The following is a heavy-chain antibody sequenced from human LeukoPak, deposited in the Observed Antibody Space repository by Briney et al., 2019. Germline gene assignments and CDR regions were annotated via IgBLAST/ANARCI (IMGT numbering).Heavy chain of an antibody. D-gene: IGHD2-8*01. CDR3: ARDGDIVLMVYALNY. V-gene: IGHV3-30-3*01. Sequence: HPGRSLRLSCAASGFTFSSYAMHWVRQAPGKGLEWVAVISYDGSNKYYADSVKGRFTISRDNSKNTLHLQMNSLRAEDTAVYYCARDGDIVLMVYALNYWGQGTLVTVSS. CDR2: ISYDGSNK. J-gene: IGHJ4*02. CDR1: GFTFSSYA.